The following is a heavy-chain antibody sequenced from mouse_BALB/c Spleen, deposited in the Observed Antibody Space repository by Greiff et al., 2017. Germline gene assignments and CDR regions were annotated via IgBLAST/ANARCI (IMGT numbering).Heavy chain of an antibody. J-gene: IGHJ2*01. V-gene: IGHV5-17*02. CDR3: GRRDGSSYFDY. CDR1: GFTFSSFG. Sequence: EVQRVESGGGLVQPGGSRKLSCAASGFTFSSFGMHWVRQAPEKGLEWVAYISSGSSTIYYADTVKGRFTISRDNPKNTLFLQMTSLRSEDTAMYYCGRRDGSSYFDYWGQGTTLTVSS. D-gene: IGHD1-1*01. CDR2: ISSGSSTI.